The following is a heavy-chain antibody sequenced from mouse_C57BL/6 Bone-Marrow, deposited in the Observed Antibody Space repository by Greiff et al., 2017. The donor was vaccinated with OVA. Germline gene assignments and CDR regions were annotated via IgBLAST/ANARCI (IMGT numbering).Heavy chain of an antibody. CDR3: TPYYCGSGSWYFDV. CDR2: IDPGDGDT. V-gene: IGHV14-1*01. Sequence: VQLLQSGAGLVRPGASLKLSCTASGFTIRDYYMHWVKQRPEQGLEWIGRIDPGDGDTEYAPKFQGRATMTADTSSNTSYLQLSSLTSEDTAVYYSTPYYCGSGSWYFDVWGTGTTVTVSS. J-gene: IGHJ1*03. CDR1: GFTIRDYY. D-gene: IGHD1-1*01.